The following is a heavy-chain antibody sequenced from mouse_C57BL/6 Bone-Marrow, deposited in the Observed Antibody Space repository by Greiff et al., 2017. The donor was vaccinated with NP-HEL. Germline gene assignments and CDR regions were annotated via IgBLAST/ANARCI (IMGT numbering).Heavy chain of an antibody. CDR2: ISRGGSYT. J-gene: IGHJ4*01. CDR3: ARGYAMDY. Sequence: DVKLVESGGDLVKPGGSLKLSCAASGFTFRRYRMSWVRQTPDKRLEWVATISRGGSYTYYPDSVKGRFTISSDNATNTLYLQVSSVKSEDTAKYYCARGYAMDYWGQGTSVTVSS. V-gene: IGHV5-6*02. CDR1: GFTFRRYR.